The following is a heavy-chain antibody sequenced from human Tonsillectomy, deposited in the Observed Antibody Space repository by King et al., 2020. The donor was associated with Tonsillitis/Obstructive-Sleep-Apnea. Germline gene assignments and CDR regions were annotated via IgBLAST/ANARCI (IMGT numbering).Heavy chain of an antibody. V-gene: IGHV4-31*03. CDR2: IYYSGST. CDR3: ARLNDSSGFYVADY. J-gene: IGHJ4*02. CDR1: GGSISSGGYY. Sequence: QLQESGPGLVKPSQTLSLTCTVSGGSISSGGYYWSWIRQHPGKGLEWIGHIYYSGSTYYNPSLKSRLTISVDTSKNQFSLRLSSVTAADTAVYYCARLNDSSGFYVADYWGQGTLVTVSS. D-gene: IGHD3-22*01.